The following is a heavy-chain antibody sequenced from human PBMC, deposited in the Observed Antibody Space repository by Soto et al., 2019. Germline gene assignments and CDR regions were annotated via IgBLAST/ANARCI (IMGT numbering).Heavy chain of an antibody. J-gene: IGHJ4*02. CDR3: ARSGERTGIQLGPRDY. CDR1: GYTFTDYY. Sequence: ASVKVSCKASGYTFTDYYMHWVRQAPGQGLEWMGWIYPNSGGTNYAQKFQGRVTMTRDTSISTAYMELSRLRSDDTAVYYCARSGERTGIQLGPRDYGGQGTLVTVSS. V-gene: IGHV1-2*02. CDR2: IYPNSGGT. D-gene: IGHD5-18*01.